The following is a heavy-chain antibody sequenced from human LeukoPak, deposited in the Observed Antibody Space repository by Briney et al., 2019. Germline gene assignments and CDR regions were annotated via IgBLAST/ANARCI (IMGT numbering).Heavy chain of an antibody. CDR1: GFTVSSNY. V-gene: IGHV3-66*01. J-gene: IGHJ4*02. CDR3: ARDNYDSSGYYAPFDY. Sequence: GGSLRLSCAASGFTVSSNYMSWVRQAPGKVLEWVSIIYSGGSTYYADSVKGRFTISRDNSKNTLYLQMNSLRAEDTAVYYCARDNYDSSGYYAPFDYWGQGTLVTVSS. D-gene: IGHD3-22*01. CDR2: IYSGGST.